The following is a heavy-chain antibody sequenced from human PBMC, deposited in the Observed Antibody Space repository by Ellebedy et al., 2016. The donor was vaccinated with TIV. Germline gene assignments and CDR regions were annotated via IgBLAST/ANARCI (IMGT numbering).Heavy chain of an antibody. Sequence: ASVKVSCKASGYTFTSYYMHWVRQAPGQGLEWMGIINPSGGSTSYAQKFQGRVTMTRDTSTSTVYMELSSLRSEDTAVYYCARDLVPMNYYGSGSPIDYWGQGTLVTVSS. CDR3: ARDLVPMNYYGSGSPIDY. V-gene: IGHV1-46*01. CDR1: GYTFTSYY. J-gene: IGHJ4*02. CDR2: INPSGGST. D-gene: IGHD3-10*01.